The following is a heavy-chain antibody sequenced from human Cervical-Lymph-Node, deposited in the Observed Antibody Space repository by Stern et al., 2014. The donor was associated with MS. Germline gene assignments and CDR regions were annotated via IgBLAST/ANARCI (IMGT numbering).Heavy chain of an antibody. Sequence: QAPLVESGPGLVKPSQTLSLTCTVSGGSISSDNYYWTWIRQHPGKGLAWIGHIYYSGTTYYNPTLKSRVSITVDTSKNLFSLRLSSVTAADTAVYYCARDHFTTSLDVWGHGTTVTVS. CDR2: IYYSGTT. CDR1: GGSISSDNYY. CDR3: ARDHFTTSLDV. V-gene: IGHV4-31*03. D-gene: IGHD2-2*01. J-gene: IGHJ6*02.